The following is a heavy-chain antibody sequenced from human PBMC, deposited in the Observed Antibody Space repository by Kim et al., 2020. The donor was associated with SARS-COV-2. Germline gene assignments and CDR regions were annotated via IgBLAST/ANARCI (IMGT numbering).Heavy chain of an antibody. Sequence: ASVKVSCKASGYTFTSYAMHWVRQAPGQRLEWMGWINAGNGNTKYSQKFQGRVTITRDTSASTAYMELSSLRSEDTAVYYCARDDPLEQWLATKLHDAFDIWGQGTMVTVSS. CDR3: ARDDPLEQWLATKLHDAFDI. V-gene: IGHV1-3*01. D-gene: IGHD6-19*01. J-gene: IGHJ3*02. CDR1: GYTFTSYA. CDR2: INAGNGNT.